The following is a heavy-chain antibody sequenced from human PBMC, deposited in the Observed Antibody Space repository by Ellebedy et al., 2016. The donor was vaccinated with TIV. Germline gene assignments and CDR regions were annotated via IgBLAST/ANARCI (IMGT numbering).Heavy chain of an antibody. Sequence: ASVKVSCKASGYTFTSYFLYWVRQAPGQGLEWMGMINPASGNSNYAQKFQGRVAMPRDTSTNTVYMELSSLRSEDPAVYYGARGDNYYYDSSGYYYNYWGQGTLVTVSS. D-gene: IGHD3-22*01. V-gene: IGHV1-46*01. CDR2: INPASGNS. CDR3: ARGDNYYYDSSGYYYNY. CDR1: GYTFTSYF. J-gene: IGHJ4*02.